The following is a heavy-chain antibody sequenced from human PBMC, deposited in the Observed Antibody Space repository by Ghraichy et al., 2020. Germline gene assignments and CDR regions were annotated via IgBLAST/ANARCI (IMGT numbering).Heavy chain of an antibody. J-gene: IGHJ4*02. CDR3: ARGNVWGSYRDNFDY. D-gene: IGHD3-16*02. CDR1: GGSVSSGSYY. CDR2: IYYSGST. Sequence: ETLSLTCTVSGGSVSSGSYYWSWIRQPPGKGLEWIGYIYYSGSTNYNPSLKSRVTISVDTSKNQFSLKLSSVTAADTAVYYCARGNVWGSYRDNFDYWGQGTLVTVSS. V-gene: IGHV4-61*01.